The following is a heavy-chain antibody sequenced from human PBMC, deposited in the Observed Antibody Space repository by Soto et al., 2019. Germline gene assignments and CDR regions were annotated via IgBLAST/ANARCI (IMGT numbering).Heavy chain of an antibody. CDR2: IYFNGNT. Sequence: PSETLSLTCTVSAASFSKYYWTWIRQPPGKGLEWIGYIYFNGNTKYNPSLEGRLTISIDTSKKEFSPKLTSVTAADAAVYYCASVTFGGIVLAHWGQGTLVTVSS. CDR3: ASVTFGGIVLAH. V-gene: IGHV4-59*01. D-gene: IGHD3-16*01. CDR1: AASFSKYY. J-gene: IGHJ4*02.